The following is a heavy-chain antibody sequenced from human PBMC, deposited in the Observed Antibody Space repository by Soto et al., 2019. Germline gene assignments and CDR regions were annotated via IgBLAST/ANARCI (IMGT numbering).Heavy chain of an antibody. CDR2: IWYDGSNK. V-gene: IGHV3-33*01. CDR1: GFTFSSYG. J-gene: IGHJ4*02. D-gene: IGHD3-10*01. Sequence: QVQLVESGGGVVQPGRSLRLSCAASGFTFSSYGMHWVRQAPGKGLEWVAVIWYDGSNKYYADSVKGRFTISRDNSKNTLYLQMNSLRAEDTAVYYCASGSRTLDYWGQGTLLTVSS. CDR3: ASGSRTLDY.